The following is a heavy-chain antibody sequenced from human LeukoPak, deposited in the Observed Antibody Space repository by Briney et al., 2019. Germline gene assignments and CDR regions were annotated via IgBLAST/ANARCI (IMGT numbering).Heavy chain of an antibody. Sequence: SETLSLTCAVYGGSFSGYYWGWIRQPPGKGLEWIASIYYSENTYYNPSLKSRVSISVDTSKNQFTLKLSSVTAADTAVYYCARRTYSENYWKHFDSWGQGTLVTVSS. CDR3: ARRTYSENYWKHFDS. CDR1: GGSFSGYY. V-gene: IGHV4-39*01. CDR2: IYYSENT. J-gene: IGHJ4*02. D-gene: IGHD1-26*01.